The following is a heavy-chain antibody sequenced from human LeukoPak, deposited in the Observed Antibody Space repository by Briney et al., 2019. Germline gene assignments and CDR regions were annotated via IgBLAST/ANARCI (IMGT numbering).Heavy chain of an antibody. CDR3: ARDRRGFGELED. CDR2: IKQDGNEE. Sequence: PGGSLSLSCAASGFTFSSYGMHWVRQAPGKGLEWVANIKQDGNEEYYVDSVKGRFSISRDNAKNSLYLQMSSLRAEDTAVYYCARDRRGFGELEDWGQGTLVTVSS. CDR1: GFTFSSYG. J-gene: IGHJ4*02. V-gene: IGHV3-7*01. D-gene: IGHD3-10*01.